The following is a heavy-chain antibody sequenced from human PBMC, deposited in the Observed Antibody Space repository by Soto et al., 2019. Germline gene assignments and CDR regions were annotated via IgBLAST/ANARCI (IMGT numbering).Heavy chain of an antibody. CDR2: IKQDGSEK. J-gene: IGHJ6*02. CDR1: GVTFSSYW. CDR3: ARDPSVVVVAATPYYYYGMDV. V-gene: IGHV3-7*01. Sequence: LRLACAASGVTFSSYWMSWVRHAPGKGLEWVANIKQDGSEKYYVDSVKGRFTISRDNAKNSLYLQMNSLRAEDTAVYYCARDPSVVVVAATPYYYYGMDVWGQGTTVTVSS. D-gene: IGHD2-15*01.